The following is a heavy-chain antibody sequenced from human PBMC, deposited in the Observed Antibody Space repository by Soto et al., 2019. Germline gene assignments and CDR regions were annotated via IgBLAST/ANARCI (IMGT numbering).Heavy chain of an antibody. CDR3: ARRVERGYDFWSRNSLPGWFDT. CDR2: IHPDDSDT. CDR1: GYSFSNYW. Sequence: EVQLVQSGVEVRKPGGSLKISCKGFGYSFSNYWIGWVRQMPGKGLEWMGIIHPDDSDTRYDPSFSGLIIISADRSINTAFLEWSSLKASDSAMYYCARRVERGYDFWSRNSLPGWFDTWGQGTLVTVSS. V-gene: IGHV5-51*01. J-gene: IGHJ5*02. D-gene: IGHD3-3*01.